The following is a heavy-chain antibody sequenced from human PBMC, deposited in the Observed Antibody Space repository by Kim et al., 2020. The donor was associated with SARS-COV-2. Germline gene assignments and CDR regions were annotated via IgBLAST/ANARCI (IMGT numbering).Heavy chain of an antibody. CDR3: ARGNGYSYGPDRF. CDR2: IYSGGST. CDR1: GFTVSSNY. D-gene: IGHD5-18*01. V-gene: IGHV3-66*01. Sequence: GGSLRLSCAASGFTVSSNYMSWVRQAPGKGLEWVSVIYSGGSTYYADSVKGRFTISRDNSKNTLYLQMNSLRAEDTAVYYCARGNGYSYGPDRFGGQGTLVTVSS. J-gene: IGHJ4*02.